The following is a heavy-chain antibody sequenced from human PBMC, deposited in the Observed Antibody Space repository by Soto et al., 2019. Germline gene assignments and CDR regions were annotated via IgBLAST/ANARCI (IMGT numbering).Heavy chain of an antibody. CDR2: INHTGGT. D-gene: IGHD3-3*01. Sequence: SETLSLTCAFYGGSVNGYYWNLIRQPPGKGLEWIGEINHTGGTHYNPSLKSRVTMSVDTSKNQFSLRLSSVTPADTAIYYCATRITVFGLLIPPFDPWGQGIQVTVSS. J-gene: IGHJ5*02. CDR1: GGSVNGYY. CDR3: ATRITVFGLLIPPFDP. V-gene: IGHV4-34*01.